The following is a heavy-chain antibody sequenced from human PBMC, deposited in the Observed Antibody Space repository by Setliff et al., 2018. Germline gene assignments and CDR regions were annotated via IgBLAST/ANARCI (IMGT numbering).Heavy chain of an antibody. CDR3: ARVDFTMIQGVLGL. Sequence: SETLSLTCNVSGGSVSSTSHYWGWIRQPPGKGMEWIGSVYYSGCTYYNPSLQSRVTISVGMSKNQFSMKLTSVTAADTAVYYCARVDFTMIQGVLGLWGQGTLVTVSS. V-gene: IGHV4-39*07. J-gene: IGHJ1*01. D-gene: IGHD3-10*01. CDR2: VYYSGCT. CDR1: GGSVSSTSHY.